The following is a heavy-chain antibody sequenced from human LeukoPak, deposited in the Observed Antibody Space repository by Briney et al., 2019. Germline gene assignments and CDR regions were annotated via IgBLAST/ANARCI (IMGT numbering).Heavy chain of an antibody. V-gene: IGHV3-33*01. CDR3: AREIFGSGSYPGF. D-gene: IGHD3-10*01. CDR2: IWHDGSHK. CDR1: GFAFNTYA. Sequence: GGSLRLSCAASGFAFNTYAMHWVRQAPGQGLEWVALIWHDGSHKFYSNSVRGQFTISRDNSKNTVSLQMNNLRPEDTAVYYCAREIFGSGSYPGFWGQGTLVTVSS. J-gene: IGHJ4*02.